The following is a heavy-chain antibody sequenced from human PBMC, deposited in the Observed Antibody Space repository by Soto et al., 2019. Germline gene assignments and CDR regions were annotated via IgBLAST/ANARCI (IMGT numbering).Heavy chain of an antibody. J-gene: IGHJ6*02. Sequence: GASVKVSCQASGYTFTSYAMHWVRQAPGQRLEWMGWINAGNGNTKYSQKFQGRVTITRDTSASTAYMELSSLRSEDTAVYYCARVWIAEGLPNYGMDVWGQGTTVTVSS. CDR2: INAGNGNT. D-gene: IGHD2-21*01. CDR3: ARVWIAEGLPNYGMDV. V-gene: IGHV1-3*01. CDR1: GYTFTSYA.